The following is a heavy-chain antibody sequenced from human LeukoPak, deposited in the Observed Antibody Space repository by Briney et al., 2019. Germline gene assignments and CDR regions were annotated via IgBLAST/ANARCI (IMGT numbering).Heavy chain of an antibody. CDR2: GFYSGSA. Sequence: SETLSLTCTVSGGSISGSSYYWAWIRQPPGKGLEWIRSGFYSGSAYYNPSLKSRVTISVDTSKNQFSLNLSSVTAADTAVYYCARLRGAMTPVTSDFDYWGQGTLVTVSS. J-gene: IGHJ4*02. CDR3: ARLRGAMTPVTSDFDY. D-gene: IGHD4-17*01. CDR1: GGSISGSSYY. V-gene: IGHV4-39*01.